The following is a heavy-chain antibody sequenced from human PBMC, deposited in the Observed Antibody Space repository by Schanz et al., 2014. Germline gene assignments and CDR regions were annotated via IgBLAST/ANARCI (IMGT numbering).Heavy chain of an antibody. D-gene: IGHD6-19*01. V-gene: IGHV1-2*06. CDR2: VSPYSGDT. Sequence: QVQLVQSGGEVKTPGASVKVSCKASGYRFIGYYVHWVRQAPGQGLEWMGRVSPYSGDTNYAQMFQGRVTMTTDTSISTAYMELSRLTSDDTAVFFCARENTAVAGMPRVMDVWGQGTTVTVT. CDR1: GYRFIGYY. CDR3: ARENTAVAGMPRVMDV. J-gene: IGHJ6*02.